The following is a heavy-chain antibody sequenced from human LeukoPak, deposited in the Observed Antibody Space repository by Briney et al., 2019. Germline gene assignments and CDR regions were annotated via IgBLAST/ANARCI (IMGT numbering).Heavy chain of an antibody. CDR3: ARIGSGSTIGY. CDR2: INPSGGST. V-gene: IGHV1-46*01. J-gene: IGHJ4*02. Sequence: ASVKVSCKASGYTFTSYYMHWVRQAPGQGLEWMGIINPSGGSTSYAQKFQGRVTMTRDMSTSTVYMELSSLRSDDTAVYYCARIGSGSTIGYWGQGTLVTVSS. D-gene: IGHD3-10*01. CDR1: GYTFTSYY.